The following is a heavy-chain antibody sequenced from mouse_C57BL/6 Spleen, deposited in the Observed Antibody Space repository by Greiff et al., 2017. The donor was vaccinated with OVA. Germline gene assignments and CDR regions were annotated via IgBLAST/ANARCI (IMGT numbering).Heavy chain of an antibody. CDR1: GYAFTNYL. J-gene: IGHJ2*01. Sequence: QVQLQQSGAELVRPGTSVKVSCKASGYAFTNYLIEWVKQRPGQGLEWIGDIYPGSGSTNYNEKFKSKATLTVDTSSSTAYMQRSSLTSEDSAVYYCARERYDYGYYFDYWGKGTTLTVSS. V-gene: IGHV1-54*01. CDR3: ARERYDYGYYFDY. CDR2: IYPGSGST. D-gene: IGHD2-4*01.